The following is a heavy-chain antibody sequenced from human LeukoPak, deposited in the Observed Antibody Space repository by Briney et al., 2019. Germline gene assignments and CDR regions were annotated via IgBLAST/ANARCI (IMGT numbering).Heavy chain of an antibody. Sequence: GGSLRLSCAASGFTFDDYAMHWVRQAPGKGLEWVSGISWNSGSIGYADSVKGRFTTSRDNAKNSLYLQMNSLRAEDMALYYCAKDIGGSYLGDAFDIWGQGTMVTVSS. CDR3: AKDIGGSYLGDAFDI. CDR1: GFTFDDYA. CDR2: ISWNSGSI. D-gene: IGHD1-26*01. V-gene: IGHV3-9*03. J-gene: IGHJ3*02.